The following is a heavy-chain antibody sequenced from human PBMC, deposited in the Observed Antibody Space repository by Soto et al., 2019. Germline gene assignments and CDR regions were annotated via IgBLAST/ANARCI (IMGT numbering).Heavy chain of an antibody. CDR2: IYHSGST. CDR3: ARVSIGMDV. Sequence: SETLSLTCTVSGGSISSYYWSWIRQPPGKGLEWIGEIYHSGSTNYNPSLKSRVTISVDKSKNQFSLKLSSVTAADTAVYYCARVSIGMDVWGQGTTVTVSS. V-gene: IGHV4-59*12. J-gene: IGHJ6*02. CDR1: GGSISSYY.